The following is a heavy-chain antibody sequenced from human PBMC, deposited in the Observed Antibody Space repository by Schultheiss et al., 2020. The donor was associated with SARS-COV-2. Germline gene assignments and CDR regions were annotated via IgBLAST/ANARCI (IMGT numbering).Heavy chain of an antibody. D-gene: IGHD4-23*01. Sequence: GGSLRLSCAASGFTFSSYSMNWVRQAPGKGLEWVSVIYSGGSTYYADSVKGRFTISRDNSKNTLYLQMNSLRAEDTAVYYCVGNPNAFDIWGQGTMVTVSS. CDR3: VGNPNAFDI. CDR1: GFTFSSYS. V-gene: IGHV3-66*01. CDR2: IYSGGST. J-gene: IGHJ3*02.